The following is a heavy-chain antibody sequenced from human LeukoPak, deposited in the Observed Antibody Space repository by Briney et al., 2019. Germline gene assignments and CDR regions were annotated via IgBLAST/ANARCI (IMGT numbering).Heavy chain of an antibody. D-gene: IGHD2-8*02. Sequence: GGLLRLSCAASGFTFSNAWVSWVRQAPGKGPEWVGRIKSKTDGGTTDYAALVNSRFTISRDDSKTTMYLPINSLKTEDTAVYYCTRFWSAPGGYWGQGNLGTVSS. CDR2: IKSKTDGGTT. CDR3: TRFWSAPGGY. CDR1: GFTFSNAW. V-gene: IGHV3-15*01. J-gene: IGHJ4*02.